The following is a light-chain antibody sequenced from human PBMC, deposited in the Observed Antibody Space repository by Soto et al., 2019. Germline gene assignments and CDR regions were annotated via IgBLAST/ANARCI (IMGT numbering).Light chain of an antibody. J-gene: IGKJ3*01. Sequence: DIQMTQSPSSLSASVGDRVTISCRASQTINNLLNWYQQKPGQAPKFLIYAAYTLQSGVPSRFGGSGSGTDFTLIISNLQPDDFATYYCQQSYSAPFTFGPGTKVDMK. CDR1: QTINNL. CDR3: QQSYSAPFT. V-gene: IGKV1-39*01. CDR2: AAY.